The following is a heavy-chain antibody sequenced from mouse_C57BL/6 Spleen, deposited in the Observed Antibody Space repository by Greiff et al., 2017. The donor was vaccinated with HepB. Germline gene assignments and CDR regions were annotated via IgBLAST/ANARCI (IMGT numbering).Heavy chain of an antibody. V-gene: IGHV5-4*01. Sequence: DVQLVESGGGLVKPGGSLKLSCAASGFTFSSYAMSWVRQTPEKRLEWVATISDGGSYTYYPDNVKGRFTISRDNAKNNLYLQMSHLKSEDTAMYYCARDRVYDYDGFDVWGTGTTVTVSS. CDR1: GFTFSSYA. D-gene: IGHD2-4*01. J-gene: IGHJ1*03. CDR3: ARDRVYDYDGFDV. CDR2: ISDGGSYT.